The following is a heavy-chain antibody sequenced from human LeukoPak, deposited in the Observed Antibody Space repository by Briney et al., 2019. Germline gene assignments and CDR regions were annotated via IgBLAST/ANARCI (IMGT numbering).Heavy chain of an antibody. V-gene: IGHV1-8*01. CDR2: MNPNSGNT. Sequence: ASVKVSCKTSGYTFPSYDTNWVRQAPGQGLEWMGWMNPNSGNTGYTQKFQGRVTISRNTSITTAYMNLSSLRSEDTAVYYCARGPKWTGSYYYFDYWGQGTLVTVSS. J-gene: IGHJ4*02. CDR1: GYTFPSYD. CDR3: ARGPKWTGSYYYFDY. D-gene: IGHD1-26*01.